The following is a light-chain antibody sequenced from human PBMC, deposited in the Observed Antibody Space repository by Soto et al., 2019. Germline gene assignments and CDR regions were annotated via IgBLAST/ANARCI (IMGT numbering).Light chain of an antibody. V-gene: IGLV2-18*02. CDR2: EVN. CDR3: TSYTRSSTYV. Sequence: QSVLTQPPSVSGSPGQSVAISCTGTSSDVGSYNRVSWYQQSPGTAPKLMIYEVNNRPSGVPDRFSGSKSGSTASLTISGLQAEDEGDYYCTSYTRSSTYVFGTGTKVTV. J-gene: IGLJ1*01. CDR1: SSDVGSYNR.